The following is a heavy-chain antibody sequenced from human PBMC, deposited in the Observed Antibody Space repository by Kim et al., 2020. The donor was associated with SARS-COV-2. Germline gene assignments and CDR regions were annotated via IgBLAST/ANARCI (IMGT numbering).Heavy chain of an antibody. V-gene: IGHV3-23*01. D-gene: IGHD3-22*01. J-gene: IGHJ1*01. CDR1: GFTYSAYA. CDR2: ISGSDGNT. Sequence: GGSLRLSCAASGFTYSAYAMSWVRQAPVKGLEWVSGISGSDGNTYYADSVKGRFVISRDNSKNTLHLQTNSLRAEDTAVYYCAKHFGSSGSEFQHWGQGT. CDR3: AKHFGSSGSEFQH.